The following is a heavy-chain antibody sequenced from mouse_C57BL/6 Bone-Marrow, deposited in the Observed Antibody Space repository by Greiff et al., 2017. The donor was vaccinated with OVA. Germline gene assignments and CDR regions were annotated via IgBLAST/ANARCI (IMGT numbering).Heavy chain of an antibody. CDR2: IYPRDGST. D-gene: IGHD1-1*01. V-gene: IGHV1-85*01. J-gene: IGHJ2*01. Sequence: QVQLKESGPELVKPGAPVKLSCKASGYTFTSYDINWVKQRPGQGLEWIGWIYPRDGSTKYNEKFKGKATLTVDTSSSTAYMELHSLTSEDSAVYCCTRGFVTKGVAEGFDYWGQGTTLTVSS. CDR1: GYTFTSYD. CDR3: TRGFVTKGVAEGFDY.